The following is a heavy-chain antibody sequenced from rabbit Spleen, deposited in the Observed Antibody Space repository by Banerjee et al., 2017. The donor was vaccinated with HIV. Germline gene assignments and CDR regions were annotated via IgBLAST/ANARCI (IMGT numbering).Heavy chain of an antibody. J-gene: IGHJ3*01. CDR2: IYGGSSDST. CDR1: GFSFSFSYW. CDR3: ARDAGSSYDL. Sequence: QSLEESGGALVKPGASLTLTCKASGFSFSFSYWICWVRQAPGKGLEWIACIYGGSSDSTYYASWAKGRFTISKTSSTTVTLQMTSLTAADTATYFCARDAGSSYDLWGQGTLVTVS. V-gene: IGHV1S40*01. D-gene: IGHD8-1*01.